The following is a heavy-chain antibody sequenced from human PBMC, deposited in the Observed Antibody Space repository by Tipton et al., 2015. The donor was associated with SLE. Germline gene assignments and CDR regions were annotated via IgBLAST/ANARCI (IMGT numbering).Heavy chain of an antibody. CDR2: IFYTGST. CDR3: ARDWCSSTSCYGYYYMDV. J-gene: IGHJ6*03. Sequence: LRLSCTVSDGSIRSTNYYWGWIRQPPGKGLEWIGSIFYTGSTYYNPSLKSRVTISVDTSKNQFSLKLSSVTAADTAAYYCARDWCSSTSCYGYYYMDVWGKGTTVTVSS. D-gene: IGHD2-2*01. V-gene: IGHV4-39*07. CDR1: DGSIRSTNYY.